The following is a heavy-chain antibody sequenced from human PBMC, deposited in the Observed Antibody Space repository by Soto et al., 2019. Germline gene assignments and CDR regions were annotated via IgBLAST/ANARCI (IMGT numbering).Heavy chain of an antibody. Sequence: ASVKVSCKASGYSFTDYHIHWVRQAPGQGLEWLGRINPKSGGTSTAQKFQGWVTMTTETSISTASMELARLTSDDTAIYYCARGDSTDCSNGVCSFFYNHDMDVWGQGTTVTVSS. J-gene: IGHJ6*02. CDR1: GYSFTDYH. CDR2: INPKSGGT. V-gene: IGHV1-2*04. D-gene: IGHD2-8*01. CDR3: ARGDSTDCSNGVCSFFYNHDMDV.